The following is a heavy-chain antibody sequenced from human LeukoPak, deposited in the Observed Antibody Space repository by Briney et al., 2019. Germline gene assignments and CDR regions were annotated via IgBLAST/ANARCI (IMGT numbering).Heavy chain of an antibody. J-gene: IGHJ4*02. D-gene: IGHD6-19*01. CDR1: GGSVSNYY. V-gene: IGHV4-59*02. CDR2: MYYSGST. CDR3: AGERGEEYSSGWYKRNYFDN. Sequence: SETLSLTCTVSGGSVSNYYWSWIRQPPGKGLEWIGYMYYSGSTNYNPTLKSRVTISVDASKNQFSLKLTSVTGADTAVYYCAGERGEEYSSGWYKRNYFDNWGQGIRVTVSS.